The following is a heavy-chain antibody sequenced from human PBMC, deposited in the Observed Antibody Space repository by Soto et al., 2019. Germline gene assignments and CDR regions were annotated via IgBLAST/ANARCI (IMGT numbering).Heavy chain of an antibody. CDR3: ARDKGYLDY. V-gene: IGHV3-7*01. CDR2: INQDGSEK. CDR1: RFTFSSYW. D-gene: IGHD2-2*01. Sequence: EVQLVESGGGLVQPGGSLRLSCAASRFTFSSYWMSWVRQAPGKGLEWVANINQDGSEKFYVDSVKGRFTISRDNAKNSLYLQMNSLRAEDTAVYYCARDKGYLDYWGQGTLVIVSS. J-gene: IGHJ4*02.